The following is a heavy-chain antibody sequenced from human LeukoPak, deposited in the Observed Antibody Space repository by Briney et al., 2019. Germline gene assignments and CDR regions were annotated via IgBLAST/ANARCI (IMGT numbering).Heavy chain of an antibody. CDR3: ARGGSGSYHFDY. D-gene: IGHD3-10*01. Sequence: SGPTLVNPTQTLTLTCTFSGFSLRTSGMCVSWIRQPPGKALEWLARIDWDDDKYYSTSLKTRLTISKDTSKNQVVLTMTNMDPVDTATYYCARGGSGSYHFDYWGQGTLVTVSS. V-gene: IGHV2-70*11. J-gene: IGHJ4*02. CDR1: GFSLRTSGMC. CDR2: IDWDDDK.